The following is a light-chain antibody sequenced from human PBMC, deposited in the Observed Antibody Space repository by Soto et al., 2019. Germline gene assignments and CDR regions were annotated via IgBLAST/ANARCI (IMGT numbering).Light chain of an antibody. Sequence: QSALTQPASVSGSPGQSITISCTGTSSDVGGYNYVSWYQQYPGKAPKLIIFEVNNRPSGISNRFSASKSGNTASLTISGLQAEDEADYYCSSYISSSTLYVFGTGTKVTVL. CDR3: SSYISSSTLYV. CDR2: EVN. V-gene: IGLV2-14*01. CDR1: SSDVGGYNY. J-gene: IGLJ1*01.